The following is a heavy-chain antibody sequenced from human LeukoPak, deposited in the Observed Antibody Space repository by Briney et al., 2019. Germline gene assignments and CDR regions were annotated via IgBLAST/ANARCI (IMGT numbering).Heavy chain of an antibody. Sequence: PGRSLRLSCAASGFTFSSYAMHWVRQAPGKGLEWVAVISYDGSNKYYADSVKGRFTISRDNSKNTLYLQMNSLRAEDTAVYYCARDWEVAATIGMDVWGQGTTVTVSS. CDR3: ARDWEVAATIGMDV. CDR1: GFTFSSYA. V-gene: IGHV3-30-3*01. D-gene: IGHD2-15*01. CDR2: ISYDGSNK. J-gene: IGHJ6*02.